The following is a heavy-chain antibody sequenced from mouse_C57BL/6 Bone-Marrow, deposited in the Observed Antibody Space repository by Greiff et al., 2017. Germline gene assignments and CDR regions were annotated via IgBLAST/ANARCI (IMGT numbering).Heavy chain of an antibody. CDR1: GYAFSSSW. Sequence: VQRVESGPELVKPGASVKISCKASGYAFSSSWMNWVKQRPGKGLEWIGRIYPGDGDTNYNGKFKGKATLTADKSSSTAYMQLSSLTSEDSAVYFCAREIYYYPWFAYWGQGTLVTVSA. CDR3: AREIYYYPWFAY. V-gene: IGHV1-82*01. J-gene: IGHJ3*01. CDR2: IYPGDGDT. D-gene: IGHD1-1*01.